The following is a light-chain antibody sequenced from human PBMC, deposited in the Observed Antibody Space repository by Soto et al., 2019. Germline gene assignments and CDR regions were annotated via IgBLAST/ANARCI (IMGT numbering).Light chain of an antibody. CDR3: CSYAGSSTDV. J-gene: IGLJ1*01. CDR2: EVS. CDR1: SSDVGSYNL. Sequence: LTQPASVSGSPGQSITISCTGTSSDVGSYNLVSWYQQHPGKAPKLMIYEVSKRPSGVSNRFSGSKSGNTASLTISGLQAEDEADYYCCSYAGSSTDVFGTGTKVTVL. V-gene: IGLV2-23*02.